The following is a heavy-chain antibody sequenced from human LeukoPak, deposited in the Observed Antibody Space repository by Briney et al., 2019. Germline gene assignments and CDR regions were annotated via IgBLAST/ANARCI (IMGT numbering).Heavy chain of an antibody. D-gene: IGHD3/OR15-3a*01. Sequence: GRSLRLSCAVSGFTFSSYGMVWVRQAPGKGLEWVAFIWYDGSKSYYADSVKGRFTISRGNSKSSLYLQMNSLRAEDTAVYYCARDWTGSSFDHWGQGTLVTVSS. J-gene: IGHJ4*02. CDR2: IWYDGSKS. CDR3: ARDWTGSSFDH. CDR1: GFTFSSYG. V-gene: IGHV3-33*01.